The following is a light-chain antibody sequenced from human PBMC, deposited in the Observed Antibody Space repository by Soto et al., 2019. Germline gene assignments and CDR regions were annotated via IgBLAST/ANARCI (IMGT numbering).Light chain of an antibody. Sequence: EIVLTQSPGTLSLSPGKRATLSCRASQSVSSYYLAWFQQKPGQPPRLLIYGASIRATGIPGRFSGSGSGTDFTLTISRLEPEDFAVYYCQQYGSSPRTFGQGTKVEIK. CDR3: QQYGSSPRT. CDR2: GAS. J-gene: IGKJ1*01. V-gene: IGKV3-20*01. CDR1: QSVSSYY.